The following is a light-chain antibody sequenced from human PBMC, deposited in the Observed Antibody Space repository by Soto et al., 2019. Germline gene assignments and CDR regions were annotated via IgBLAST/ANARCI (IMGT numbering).Light chain of an antibody. Sequence: DIQMTQSPSSLSASVGDRVTITCRASQSISKYLIWYQQKPGKAPKFLISATSILQSGVPSRFSGSGSGTEFTRTISSLQPEDFATYYCQQNYGYPRTFGQGTRLEIK. J-gene: IGKJ5*01. V-gene: IGKV1-39*01. CDR1: QSISKY. CDR2: ATS. CDR3: QQNYGYPRT.